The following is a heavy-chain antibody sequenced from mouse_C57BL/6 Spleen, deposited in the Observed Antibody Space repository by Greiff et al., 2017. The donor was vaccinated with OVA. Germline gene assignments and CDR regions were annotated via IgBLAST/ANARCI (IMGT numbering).Heavy chain of an antibody. CDR1: GYTFTSYD. J-gene: IGHJ4*01. CDR3: ASDYYGSSYDYAMDY. V-gene: IGHV1-85*01. D-gene: IGHD1-1*01. Sequence: VMLVESGPELVKPGASVKLSCKASGYTFTSYDINWVKQRPGQGLEWIGWIYPRDGSTKYNEKFKGKATLTVDTSSSTAYMELHSLTSEDSAVYFCASDYYGSSYDYAMDYWGQGTSVTVSS. CDR2: IYPRDGST.